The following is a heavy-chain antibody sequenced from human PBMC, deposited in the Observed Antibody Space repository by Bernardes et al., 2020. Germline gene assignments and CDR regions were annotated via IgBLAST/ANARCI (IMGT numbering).Heavy chain of an antibody. CDR1: GFTFRSYG. CDR3: ARGYGVVPAAFDY. Sequence: GGSLRLSCAASGFTFRSYGMHWVRQAPGKGLEWVAVIWYDGSNKYYADSVKGRFTISRDNSKNTLYLQMNSLRAEDTAVYYCARGYGVVPAAFDYWGQGTLVTVSS. CDR2: IWYDGSNK. V-gene: IGHV3-33*01. D-gene: IGHD2-2*01. J-gene: IGHJ4*02.